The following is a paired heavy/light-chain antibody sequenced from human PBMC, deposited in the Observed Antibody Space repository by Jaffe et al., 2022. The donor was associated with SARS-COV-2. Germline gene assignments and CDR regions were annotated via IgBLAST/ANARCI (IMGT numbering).Light chain of an antibody. CDR2: AAS. Sequence: DIQLTQSPSFLSASVGDRVTITCRASQGISSYLAWYQQKPGKAPKLLIYAASTLQSGVPSRFSGSGSGTEFTLTISSLQPEDFATYYCQQLNSYPLFTFGPGTKVDIK. CDR3: QQLNSYPLFT. V-gene: IGKV1-9*01. J-gene: IGKJ3*01. CDR1: QGISSY.
Heavy chain of an antibody. CDR1: GFTFSSYA. V-gene: IGHV3-23*04. Sequence: EVQLVESGGGLVQPGGSLRLSCAASGFTFSSYAMSWVRQAPGKGLEWVSAISGSGGSTYYADSVKGRFTISRDNSKNTLYLQMNSLRAEDTAVYYCASTYPGYYDILTGPSRVWDYWGQGTLVTVSS. D-gene: IGHD3-9*01. CDR2: ISGSGGST. J-gene: IGHJ4*02. CDR3: ASTYPGYYDILTGPSRVWDY.